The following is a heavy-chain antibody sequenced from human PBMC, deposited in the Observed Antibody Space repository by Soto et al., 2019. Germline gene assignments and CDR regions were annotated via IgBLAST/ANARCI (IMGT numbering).Heavy chain of an antibody. D-gene: IGHD1-20*01. V-gene: IGHV5-51*03. CDR3: ARVSSPHLQGSHDAFDI. J-gene: IGHJ3*02. CDR1: GYSFSNYL. CDR2: LYPGDSDT. Sequence: KQRGSLKISCKGSGYSFSNYLIGLGRPMPGKGLEWIGVLYPGDSDTRYSPSFQGQVTISADKSISPAYLQWSSLKASDTAMYYCARVSSPHLQGSHDAFDIWGQGTMVTVSS.